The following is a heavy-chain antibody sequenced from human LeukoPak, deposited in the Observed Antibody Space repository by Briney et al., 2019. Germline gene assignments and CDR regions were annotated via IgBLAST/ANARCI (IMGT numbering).Heavy chain of an antibody. CDR2: IYKNAIT. CDR3: AKGYGSGS. J-gene: IGHJ4*02. D-gene: IGHD3-10*01. V-gene: IGHV3-66*03. Sequence: GGSLRLSCAASGFTVSSNCMTWVRQAPGKGLEWVSVIYKNAITYYADTVKGRFTISRDNSKNTLYLQMNSLRDEDTAVYYCAKGYGSGSWGQGTLVTVSS. CDR1: GFTVSSNC.